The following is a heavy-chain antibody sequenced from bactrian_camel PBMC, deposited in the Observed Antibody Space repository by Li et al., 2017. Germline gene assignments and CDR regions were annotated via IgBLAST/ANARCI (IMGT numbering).Heavy chain of an antibody. Sequence: VQLVESGGGLVQPGGSLRLSCAVSGFASSSYAMSWVRQAPGKGLEWVSSIRSFGSTTYYADSGQDRFTASRDNAKNTVTLQMNSLKVEDTALYYCAAGPTGSWLEYMNYWGEGTQVTVS. D-gene: IGHD2*01. CDR2: IRSFGSTT. J-gene: IGHJ7*01. V-gene: IGHV3S11*01. CDR1: GFASSSYA.